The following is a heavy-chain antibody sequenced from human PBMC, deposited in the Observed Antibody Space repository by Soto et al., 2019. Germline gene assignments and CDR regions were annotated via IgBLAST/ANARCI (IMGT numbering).Heavy chain of an antibody. D-gene: IGHD3-10*01. CDR1: GGSTSNGDYY. V-gene: IGHV4-31*03. CDR2: IFYNGNA. CDR3: ASLRGSGTNYFFDY. J-gene: IGHJ4*02. Sequence: QVQLQESGPGLVKPSQTLSLTCTVSGGSTSNGDYYWSWIRQHPGKGLEWIGYIFYNGNAYYTPSLKSRITISVDTSENQFSLKLTSVTAADTAVYYCASLRGSGTNYFFDYWGQGTLVTVSS.